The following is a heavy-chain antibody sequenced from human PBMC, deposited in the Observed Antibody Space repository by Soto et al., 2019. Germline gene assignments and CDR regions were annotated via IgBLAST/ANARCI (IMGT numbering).Heavy chain of an antibody. Sequence: EVQLLESGGGLVQPGGSLRLPCVASGFTFVNYAMSWVRQAPGRGLEWVSGISGSGVSAYYADSVKGRFTISRDNSKNTVYLQMNSLRVEDTAIYYCAKNSREYSYGAIDYWGQGTLVTVSS. J-gene: IGHJ4*02. V-gene: IGHV3-23*01. D-gene: IGHD5-18*01. CDR3: AKNSREYSYGAIDY. CDR1: GFTFVNYA. CDR2: ISGSGVSA.